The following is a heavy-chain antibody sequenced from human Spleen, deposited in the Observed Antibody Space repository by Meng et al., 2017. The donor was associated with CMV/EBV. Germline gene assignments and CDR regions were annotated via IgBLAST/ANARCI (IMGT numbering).Heavy chain of an antibody. CDR2: INHSGST. CDR3: ARSVAYYYYGMDV. CDR1: GGSFSGYY. Sequence: SETLSLTCAVYGGSFSGYYWSWIRQPPGKGLEWIGEINHSGSTNYNPSLKSRVTISVDTSKNHFSLKLSSVTAADTAVYYCARSVAYYYYGMDVWGQGTTVTVSS. V-gene: IGHV4-34*01. J-gene: IGHJ6*02. D-gene: IGHD4-23*01.